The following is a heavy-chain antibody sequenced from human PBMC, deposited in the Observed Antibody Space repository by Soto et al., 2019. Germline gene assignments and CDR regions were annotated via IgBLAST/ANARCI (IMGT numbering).Heavy chain of an antibody. V-gene: IGHV3-73*02. CDR3: SRRDCSGDNCYSHY. D-gene: IGHD2-15*01. CDR1: GFIFSDYD. CDR2: VRSKADTYAT. J-gene: IGHJ4*02. Sequence: EVQLVESGGGVVQPGGSLKLSCAASGFIFSDYDMHWVRQASGRGLEWVGRVRSKADTYATTYGASVKGRFTMSRDDSKDTAYLQMNSLKIEDTAVYYCSRRDCSGDNCYSHYWGQGTLVTVS.